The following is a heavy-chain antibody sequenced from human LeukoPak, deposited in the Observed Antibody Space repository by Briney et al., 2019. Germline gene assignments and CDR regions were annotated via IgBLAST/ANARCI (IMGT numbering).Heavy chain of an antibody. CDR3: AREIEEVGATAH. Sequence: SETPSLTCTVSGGSISSYYWNWIRQPPGRGLEWIGFIYYSGSTNYNPSLKSRVTISVDTSKNQFSLKLSSVTAADTAVYYCAREIEEVGATAHWGQGTLVTVSS. J-gene: IGHJ4*02. CDR2: IYYSGST. V-gene: IGHV4-59*12. CDR1: GGSISSYY. D-gene: IGHD1-26*01.